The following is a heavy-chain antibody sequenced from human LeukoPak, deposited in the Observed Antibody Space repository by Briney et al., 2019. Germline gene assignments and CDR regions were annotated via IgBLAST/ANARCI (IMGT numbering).Heavy chain of an antibody. V-gene: IGHV1-58*02. J-gene: IGHJ5*02. D-gene: IGHD3-22*01. CDR1: GFTFTSSA. CDR2: IVVGSGNT. Sequence: SVKVSCKASGFTFTSSAMQWVRQARGQRLEWTGWIVVGSGNTNYAQKFQERVTITRDMSTSTAYMELSSLRSEDTAVYYCAATFDNYYDCSGPPSLVDPWGQGTLVTVSS. CDR3: AATFDNYYDCSGPPSLVDP.